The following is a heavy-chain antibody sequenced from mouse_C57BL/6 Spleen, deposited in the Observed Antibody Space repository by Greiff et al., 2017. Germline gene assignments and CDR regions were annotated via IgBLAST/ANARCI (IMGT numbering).Heavy chain of an antibody. D-gene: IGHD2-1*01. V-gene: IGHV1-62-2*01. J-gene: IGHJ4*01. CDR3: ARHERGYGNYVGAMDY. Sequence: VKLMESGAELVKPGASVKLSCKASGYTFTEYTIHWVKQRSGQGLEWIGWFYPGSGSIKYNEKFKDKATLTADKSSSTVYMELSRLTSEDSAVYFCARHERGYGNYVGAMDYWGQGTSVTVSS. CDR2: FYPGSGSI. CDR1: GYTFTEYT.